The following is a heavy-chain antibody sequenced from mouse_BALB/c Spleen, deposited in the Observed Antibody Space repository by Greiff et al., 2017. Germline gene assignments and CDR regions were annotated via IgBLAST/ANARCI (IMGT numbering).Heavy chain of an antibody. J-gene: IGHJ3*01. CDR2: ISSGGST. CDR1: GFTFSSYA. CDR3: ARRAPDGYYSAWFAY. Sequence: EVQLQESGGGLVKPGGSLKLSCAASGFTFSSYAMSWVRQTPEKRLEWVASISSGGSTYYPDSVKGRFTISRDNARNILYLQMSSLRSEDTAMYYCARRAPDGYYSAWFAYWGQGTLVTVSA. V-gene: IGHV5-6-5*01. D-gene: IGHD2-3*01.